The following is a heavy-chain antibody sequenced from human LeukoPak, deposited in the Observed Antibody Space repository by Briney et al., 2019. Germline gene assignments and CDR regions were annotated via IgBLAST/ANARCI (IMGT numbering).Heavy chain of an antibody. CDR3: AKGAAYYDFWSGYSEASSFDP. D-gene: IGHD3-3*01. J-gene: IGHJ5*02. V-gene: IGHV3-11*01. CDR1: GFTFSDYY. CDR2: ISSSGSTI. Sequence: GGSLRLSCAASGFTFSDYYMSWIRQAPGKGLEWVSYISSSGSTIYYADSVKGRFTISRDNSKNTLYLQMNSLRAEDTAVYYCAKGAAYYDFWSGYSEASSFDPWGQGTLVTVSS.